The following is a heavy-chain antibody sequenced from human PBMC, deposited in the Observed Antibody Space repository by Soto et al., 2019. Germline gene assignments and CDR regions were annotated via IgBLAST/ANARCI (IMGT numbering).Heavy chain of an antibody. D-gene: IGHD3-9*01. CDR1: GGSISSYY. CDR3: AREEYDILTGHPNWFDP. J-gene: IGHJ5*02. V-gene: IGHV4-59*01. CDR2: IYYSGST. Sequence: SETLSLTCTVSGGSISSYYWSWIRQPPGKGLEWIGYIYYSGSTNYNPSLKSRVTISVDTSKNQFSLKLSSVTAADTAVYYCAREEYDILTGHPNWFDPWGQGTLVTVSS.